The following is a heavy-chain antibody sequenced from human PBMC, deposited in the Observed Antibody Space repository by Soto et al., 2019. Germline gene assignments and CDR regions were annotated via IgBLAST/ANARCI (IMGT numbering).Heavy chain of an antibody. CDR2: VLGVFGTA. CDR3: ARSSGSYSPTFFDH. V-gene: IGHV1-69*06. CDR1: GVIFNGDA. D-gene: IGHD1-26*01. Sequence: SVKVSCKGSGVIFNGDAISCVRQAPGQGLEWMGGVLGVFGTANYAQKFQGRVTITADKSTTTAYMELRSLRSEDTAVYYCARSSGSYSPTFFDHWGQGTLVTVSS. J-gene: IGHJ4*02.